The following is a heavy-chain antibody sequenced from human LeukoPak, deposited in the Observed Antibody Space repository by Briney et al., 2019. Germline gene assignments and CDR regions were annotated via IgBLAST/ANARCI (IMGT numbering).Heavy chain of an antibody. Sequence: SEALSLTCTVSGGSISSHYWSWIRQPPGKGLEWIGYIYYSGSTNYNASLKSRVTISVDTSKNQFSLKLSSVTAADTAVYYCARGPRIAARVRYPTPYNWFDPWGQGTLVTVSS. CDR2: IYYSGST. CDR3: ARGPRIAARVRYPTPYNWFDP. V-gene: IGHV4-59*11. CDR1: GGSISSHY. D-gene: IGHD6-6*01. J-gene: IGHJ5*02.